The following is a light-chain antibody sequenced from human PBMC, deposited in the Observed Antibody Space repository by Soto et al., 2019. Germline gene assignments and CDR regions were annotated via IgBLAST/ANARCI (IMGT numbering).Light chain of an antibody. CDR1: QSVSSSY. CDR2: GAS. J-gene: IGKJ5*01. CDR3: RQYGSSLPIT. Sequence: EIVLTQSPGTLSLSPGERATLSCRSSQSVSSSYLAWYQQKPGQAPRLLIYGASSRATDIPDRFSGSGSGTDFTLTISRLEHEDLAVYYCRQYGSSLPITYGQGTRLEIK. V-gene: IGKV3-20*01.